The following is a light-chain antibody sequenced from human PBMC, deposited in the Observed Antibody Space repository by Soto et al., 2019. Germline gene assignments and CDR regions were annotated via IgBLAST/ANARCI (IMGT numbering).Light chain of an antibody. J-gene: IGKJ5*01. CDR2: WAS. CDR3: TKHYINPIP. Sequence: DIGMTQSPDSLAVSLGESATIHCKSSQSFLYSAKNKNFLTCYQQKPGPPPKLLIYWASTRESGVPDRFTGSGYGTDFTLTINSLQAEDVAVYYCTKHYINPIPSGKGTRPAI. V-gene: IGKV4-1*01. CDR1: QSFLYSAKNKNF.